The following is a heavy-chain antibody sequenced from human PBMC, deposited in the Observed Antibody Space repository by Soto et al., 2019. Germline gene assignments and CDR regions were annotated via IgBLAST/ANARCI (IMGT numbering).Heavy chain of an antibody. D-gene: IGHD5-12*01. J-gene: IGHJ5*02. CDR3: VRDASSGYRGWWDP. CDR1: GYTFTSYG. V-gene: IGHV1-18*01. CDR2: LIPYNGDR. Sequence: GASVNVSCKASGYTFTSYGISWVRQAPGQGLEWMGLLIPYNGDRIYAQKFQGRVILTTDTATNTAYMELGSLRSDDTAVYYCVRDASSGYRGWWDPWGQGTLVTVSS.